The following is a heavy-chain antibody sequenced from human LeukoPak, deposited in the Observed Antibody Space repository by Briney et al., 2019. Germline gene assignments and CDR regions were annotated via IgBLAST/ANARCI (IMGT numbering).Heavy chain of an antibody. CDR1: GFTFSDYY. CDR2: ISSSSGTK. Sequence: GGSLRLSCAASGFTFSDYYMSWIRQAPGKGLEWVSYISSSSGTKSYADSLKGRFTISRDNAKNSLYLQMNSLRDEDTAVYYCARGGAARPDYWGQGTLVTVSS. V-gene: IGHV3-11*04. D-gene: IGHD6-6*01. CDR3: ARGGAARPDY. J-gene: IGHJ4*02.